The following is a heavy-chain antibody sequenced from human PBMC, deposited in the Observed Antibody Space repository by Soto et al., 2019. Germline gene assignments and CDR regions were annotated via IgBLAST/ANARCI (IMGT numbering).Heavy chain of an antibody. CDR1: GGSISSYY. J-gene: IGHJ4*02. V-gene: IGHV4-59*08. D-gene: IGHD3-10*01. CDR2: IYYSGST. CDR3: ARHNYGSGSTFHDY. Sequence: SETLSLTCTVSGGSISSYYWSWIRQPPGKGLEWIGYIYYSGSTNYNPSLKSRVTISVDTSKNQFSLKLNSMTAADTAVYYCARHNYGSGSTFHDYWSQGTLVTVSS.